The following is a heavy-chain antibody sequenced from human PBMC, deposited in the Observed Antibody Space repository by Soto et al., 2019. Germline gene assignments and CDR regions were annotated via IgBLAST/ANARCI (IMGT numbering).Heavy chain of an antibody. CDR3: AKWGDEDIVVVPAARVDYYYYYMDV. J-gene: IGHJ6*03. Sequence: GGSLRLSCAASGFTFSSYSMNWVRQAPGKGLEWVSSISSSSSYIYYADSVKGRFTISRDNAKNSLYLQMNSLRAEDTAVYYCAKWGDEDIVVVPAARVDYYYYYMDVWGKGTTVTVSS. CDR2: ISSSSSYI. CDR1: GFTFSSYS. V-gene: IGHV3-21*01. D-gene: IGHD2-2*01.